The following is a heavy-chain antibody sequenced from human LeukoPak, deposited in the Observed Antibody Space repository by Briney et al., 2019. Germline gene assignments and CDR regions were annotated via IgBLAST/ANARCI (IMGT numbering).Heavy chain of an antibody. CDR2: IKSDGSST. J-gene: IGHJ4*02. D-gene: IGHD1-26*01. CDR3: AREVSGSSYFDY. CDR1: GFTFSSHW. V-gene: IGHV3-74*01. Sequence: QSGGSLRLSCAASGFTFSSHWMHWVRQAPGKGLLWVSRIKSDGSSTSYADSVKGRFTISRDNAKNTLYLQMNSLRAEDTAVYCCAREVSGSSYFDYWGQGTLVTVSS.